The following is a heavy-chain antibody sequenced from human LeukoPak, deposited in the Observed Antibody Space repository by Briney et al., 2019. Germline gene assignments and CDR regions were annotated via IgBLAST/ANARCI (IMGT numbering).Heavy chain of an antibody. CDR1: GFTFSSYW. CDR2: INTDGSTT. J-gene: IGHJ4*02. D-gene: IGHD6-6*01. Sequence: PGGSLRLSCAASGFTFSSYWMHWVRQAPGKGLVWVSRINTDGSTTSYADSVKGRFTISRDNAKNSLYLQMNGLRAEDTAVFYCARDLGSSPSAWLDYWGQGTLVTVSS. V-gene: IGHV3-74*01. CDR3: ARDLGSSPSAWLDY.